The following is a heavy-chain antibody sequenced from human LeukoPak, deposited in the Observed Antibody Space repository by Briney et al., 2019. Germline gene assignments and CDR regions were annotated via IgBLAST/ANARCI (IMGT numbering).Heavy chain of an antibody. CDR1: GYTFTTYY. CDR2: INPSDGAT. Sequence: ASVKVSCKASGYTFTTYYIHWVRQAPGQGLEWMGMINPSDGATTYAQKFQGRGTMARDMSTTTAYMDVSTLRSEDTGVYCCAREQRGGLSGNLGGLFASYHTYYYMDVWGRGTTVTVSS. J-gene: IGHJ6*03. V-gene: IGHV1-46*01. D-gene: IGHD1-26*01. CDR3: AREQRGGLSGNLGGLFASYHTYYYMDV.